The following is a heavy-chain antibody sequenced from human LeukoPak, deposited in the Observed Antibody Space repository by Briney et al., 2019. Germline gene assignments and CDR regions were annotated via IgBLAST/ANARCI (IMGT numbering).Heavy chain of an antibody. V-gene: IGHV3-74*01. Sequence: GGSLRLSCAASGFALSNFWMHWVRQAPGKGLVWVSRFNSDGITTTYADSVRGRFTISRDNAKNTLYLQMNSLRVDDTAVYYCVRDPCSGGSCRVMDVWGLGTTVTVSS. CDR1: GFALSNFW. CDR3: VRDPCSGGSCRVMDV. D-gene: IGHD2-15*01. J-gene: IGHJ6*02. CDR2: FNSDGITT.